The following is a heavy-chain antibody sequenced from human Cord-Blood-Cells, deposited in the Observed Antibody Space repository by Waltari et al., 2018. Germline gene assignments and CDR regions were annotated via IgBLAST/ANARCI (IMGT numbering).Heavy chain of an antibody. D-gene: IGHD5-18*01. J-gene: IGHJ4*02. CDR3: ARGYSYGYRDY. Sequence: QVQLQQWGAGLLKPSETLSLTCAVYGGSFSGYSWSWIRQPPGKGLEWIGEINHSGSTNYNPSLKSRVTISVDTSKNQFSLKLSSVTAADTAVYYCARGYSYGYRDYWGQGTLVTVSS. V-gene: IGHV4-34*01. CDR1: GGSFSGYS. CDR2: INHSGST.